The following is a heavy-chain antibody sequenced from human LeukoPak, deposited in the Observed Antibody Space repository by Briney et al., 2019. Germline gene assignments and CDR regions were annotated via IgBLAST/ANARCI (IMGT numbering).Heavy chain of an antibody. D-gene: IGHD4-17*01. CDR2: IRSDGGTI. J-gene: IGHJ4*02. Sequence: GGSLRLSCTASGFTFSNHWMHWVRQTPGKGLVWVSRIRSDGGTIDYADSVRGRFTISRDNARNTLSLQMNSLGAEDSAVYYCVRETTASGNFFDSWGQGTLVTVSS. CDR3: VRETTASGNFFDS. V-gene: IGHV3-74*01. CDR1: GFTFSNHW.